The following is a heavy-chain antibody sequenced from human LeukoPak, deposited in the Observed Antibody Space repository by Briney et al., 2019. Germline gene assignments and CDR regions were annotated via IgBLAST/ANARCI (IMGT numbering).Heavy chain of an antibody. J-gene: IGHJ3*02. D-gene: IGHD3-22*01. Sequence: SETLSLTCTVTGVSITSYYWSWIRQPPGKGLEWIGNMYYSGSTNYNPSLKNRVTISVDTSKSQFSLKLSSVTAADTAVYYCAREWSGGVIVVANDAFDIWGQGTMVTVSS. CDR2: MYYSGST. CDR1: GVSITSYY. CDR3: AREWSGGVIVVANDAFDI. V-gene: IGHV4-59*01.